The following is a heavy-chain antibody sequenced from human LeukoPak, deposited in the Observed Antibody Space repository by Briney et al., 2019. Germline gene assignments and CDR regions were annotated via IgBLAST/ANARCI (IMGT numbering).Heavy chain of an antibody. D-gene: IGHD4-17*01. J-gene: IGHJ4*02. CDR2: ISSSSSTI. CDR1: GFTFGTYS. Sequence: GGSLRLSCAASGFTFGTYSMNWVRQAPGKGLEWVSYISSSSSTIYYADSVKGRFTISRDSAKNSLYLQMNSLRDEDTAVYYCARQTTVTLRVIDYRGQGTLVIVSS. V-gene: IGHV3-48*02. CDR3: ARQTTVTLRVIDY.